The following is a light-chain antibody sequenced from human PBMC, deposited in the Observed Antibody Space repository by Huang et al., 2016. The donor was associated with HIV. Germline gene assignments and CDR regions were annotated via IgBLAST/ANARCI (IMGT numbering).Light chain of an antibody. CDR1: QRVSSN. J-gene: IGKJ1*01. V-gene: IGKV3-15*01. Sequence: EIVLTQSPATLSVSPGERATLSCRASQRVSSNFAWYQQKPGQAPRLLIYVASTRATGSPGSFCGSGSGTEFTLTISSLQSEDFALYYCHQYNDWPPWTFGQGTKVDIK. CDR3: HQYNDWPPWT. CDR2: VAS.